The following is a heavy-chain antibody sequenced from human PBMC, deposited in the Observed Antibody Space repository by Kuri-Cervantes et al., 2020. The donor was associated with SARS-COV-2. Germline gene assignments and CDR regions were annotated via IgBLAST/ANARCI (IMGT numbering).Heavy chain of an antibody. V-gene: IGHV3-23*01. D-gene: IGHD2/OR15-2a*01. Sequence: GGSLRLSCVASGFTFRSYGVTWVRQAPGRGLEWVSSISSGSGVGTYYADSVKGRFTISRDNSKNTLYLQMNSLRAEDSALYYCAKVGLSFDYWGQGTLVTVSS. CDR2: ISSGSGVGT. CDR1: GFTFRSYG. J-gene: IGHJ4*02. CDR3: AKVGLSFDY.